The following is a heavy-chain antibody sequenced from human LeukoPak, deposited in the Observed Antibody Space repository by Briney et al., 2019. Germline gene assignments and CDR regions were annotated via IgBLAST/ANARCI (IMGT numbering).Heavy chain of an antibody. V-gene: IGHV1-69*06. CDR3: ARIPVDDSSGYLDY. J-gene: IGHJ4*02. CDR2: IITIFGTA. Sequence: SVKVSCKASGDTFSSYAISWVRQAPGQGLEWMGRIITIFGTANYAQKFQGRVTITADKSTSTAYMELSSLRSEDTAVYYCARIPVDDSSGYLDYWGQGTLVTVSS. CDR1: GDTFSSYA. D-gene: IGHD3-22*01.